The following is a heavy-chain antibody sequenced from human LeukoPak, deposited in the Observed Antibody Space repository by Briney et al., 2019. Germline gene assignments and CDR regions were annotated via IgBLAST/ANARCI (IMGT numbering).Heavy chain of an antibody. CDR1: GFTLSDYW. CDR2: INSDGSRI. D-gene: IGHD5-12*01. CDR3: ARAPQIGFSGFDKNY. V-gene: IGHV3-74*01. J-gene: IGHJ4*02. Sequence: PGGSLRLSCAASGFTLSDYWMHWVRQAPGKGLVWVSRINSDGSRIIYADSVKGRFTISRDNAKNTVYLQTNSLRADDTAVYFCARAPQIGFSGFDKNYWGQGTLVTVPS.